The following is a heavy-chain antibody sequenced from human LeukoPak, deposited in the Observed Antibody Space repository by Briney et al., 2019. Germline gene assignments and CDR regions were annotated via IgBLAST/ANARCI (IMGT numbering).Heavy chain of an antibody. D-gene: IGHD2-2*01. J-gene: IGHJ5*02. V-gene: IGHV4-59*12. CDR3: ARDDYGYCSSTSCHRRFDP. Sequence: SETLSLTCTVSGGSISSYYWSWIRQPPGKGLEWIGYIYYSGSTNYNPSLKSRVTISVDTTKNQFSLKLSSVTAADTAVYYCARDDYGYCSSTSCHRRFDPWGQGTLVTVSS. CDR1: GGSISSYY. CDR2: IYYSGST.